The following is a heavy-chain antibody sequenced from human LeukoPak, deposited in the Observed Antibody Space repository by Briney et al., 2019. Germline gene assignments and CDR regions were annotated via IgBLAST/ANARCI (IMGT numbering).Heavy chain of an antibody. CDR1: GYSMNSHY. Sequence: SETLSLTCTVSGYSMNSHYWTWIRQSPGKGLEWIGFVYYSGRTNYNPSLKSRATISVDTSNNQFSMRLYSVTAADTAIYYCAREPLYCGTYGYFDFWGPGILVTVSS. CDR3: AREPLYCGTYGYFDF. CDR2: VYYSGRT. D-gene: IGHD2-8*02. V-gene: IGHV4-59*11. J-gene: IGHJ4*02.